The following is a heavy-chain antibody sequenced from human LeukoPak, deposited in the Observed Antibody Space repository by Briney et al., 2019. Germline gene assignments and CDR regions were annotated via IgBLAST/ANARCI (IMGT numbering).Heavy chain of an antibody. J-gene: IGHJ4*02. V-gene: IGHV3-15*01. D-gene: IGHD3-3*01. CDR3: TTEVRNDFWIRNSEVVDY. Sequence: GGSLRLSCAASGFTFSNAWMSWVRQAPGKGLEWVGRIKSKTDGGTTDYAAPVKGRFTISRDDSKNTLYLQMNSLKTEDTAVYYCTTEVRNDFWIRNSEVVDYWGQGTLVTVSS. CDR2: IKSKTDGGTT. CDR1: GFTFSNAW.